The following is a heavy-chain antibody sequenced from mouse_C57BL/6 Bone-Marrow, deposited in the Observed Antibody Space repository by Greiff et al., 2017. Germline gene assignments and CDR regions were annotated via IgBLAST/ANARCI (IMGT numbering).Heavy chain of an antibody. CDR1: GFNIKDDY. V-gene: IGHV14-4*01. D-gene: IGHD2-4*01. J-gene: IGHJ4*01. CDR2: IDPENGDT. CDR3: TTDYDGSSYAMDD. Sequence: VQLQQSGAELVRPGASVKLSCTASGFNIKDDYMHWVKQRPEQGLEWIGWIDPENGDTEYASKFQGKATITADTSSNTAYLQLSSLTSDDTAVYYCTTDYDGSSYAMDDGGQGTSVTVSS.